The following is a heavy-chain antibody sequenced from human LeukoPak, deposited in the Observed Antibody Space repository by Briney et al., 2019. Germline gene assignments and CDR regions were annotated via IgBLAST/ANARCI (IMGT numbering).Heavy chain of an antibody. CDR3: ARRYYDSSELAFDI. J-gene: IGHJ3*02. D-gene: IGHD3-22*01. V-gene: IGHV1-69*13. Sequence: SVKVSCKVSGYTLTELSMHWVRQAPGQGLEWMGGIIPIFGTANYAQKFQGRVTITADESTSTAYMELSSLRSEDTAVYYCARRYYDSSELAFDIWGQGTMVTVSS. CDR1: GYTLTELS. CDR2: IIPIFGTA.